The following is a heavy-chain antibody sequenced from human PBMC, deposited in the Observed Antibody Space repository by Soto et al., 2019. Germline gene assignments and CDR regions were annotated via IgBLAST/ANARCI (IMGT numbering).Heavy chain of an antibody. J-gene: IGHJ3*02. CDR2: ISYDGSNK. Sequence: GGSLRLSCAASGFTFSSYAMHWVRQAPGKGLEWVAVISYDGSNKYYADSVKGRFTISRDNSKNTLYLQMNSLRAEDTAVYYCARGPLYYYDSSPDAFDIWGQGTMVTVSS. CDR1: GFTFSSYA. D-gene: IGHD3-22*01. CDR3: ARGPLYYYDSSPDAFDI. V-gene: IGHV3-30-3*01.